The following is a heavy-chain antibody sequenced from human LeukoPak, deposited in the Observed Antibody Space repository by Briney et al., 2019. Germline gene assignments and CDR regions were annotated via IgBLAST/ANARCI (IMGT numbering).Heavy chain of an antibody. CDR2: ISYDGSNK. V-gene: IGHV3-30*04. D-gene: IGHD1-26*01. Sequence: AGGSLRLSCAASGFTFSSYAMHWVRQAPGKGLEWVAVISYDGSNKYYADSVKGRFTISRDNSKNTLYLQMNSLRAEDTAVYYCARDHTGRTFSYYYYYMDVWGKGTTVTVSS. CDR3: ARDHTGRTFSYYYYYMDV. J-gene: IGHJ6*03. CDR1: GFTFSSYA.